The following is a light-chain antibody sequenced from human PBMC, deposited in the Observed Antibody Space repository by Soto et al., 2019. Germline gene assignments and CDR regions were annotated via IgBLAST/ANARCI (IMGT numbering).Light chain of an antibody. V-gene: IGKV3-20*01. CDR1: QSVSSYY. CDR3: QQYGSSPWT. Sequence: EIVLTQSPGTLSLSPGERAKLSCRASQSVSSYYLAWYQQKPGQAPRPLIYGASSRATGIPDRFSGSGAGTDFTLTISRLESEDFAVYYCQQYGSSPWTFGQGTKVEIK. J-gene: IGKJ1*01. CDR2: GAS.